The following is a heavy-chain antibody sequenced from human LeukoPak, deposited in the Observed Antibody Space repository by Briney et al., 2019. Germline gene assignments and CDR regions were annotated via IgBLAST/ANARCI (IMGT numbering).Heavy chain of an antibody. D-gene: IGHD5-18*01. J-gene: IGHJ4*02. CDR2: IYYSGST. V-gene: IGHV4-59*01. CDR1: GGSISSYY. Sequence: SETLSLTCTVSGGSISSYYWSWIRQPPVKGLEWIGYIYYSGSTNYNPSLKSRVTISVDTSKNQFSLKLSSVTAADTAVYYCARVGGYSYGYFDYWGQGTLVTVSS. CDR3: ARVGGYSYGYFDY.